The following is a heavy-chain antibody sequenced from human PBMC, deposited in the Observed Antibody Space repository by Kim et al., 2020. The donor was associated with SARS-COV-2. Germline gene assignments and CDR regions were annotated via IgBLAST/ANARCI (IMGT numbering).Heavy chain of an antibody. CDR3: AKDGGSSWYGPTVTHVFPMGTTNWFDP. V-gene: IGHV3-9*01. CDR2: ISWNSGSI. J-gene: IGHJ5*01. D-gene: IGHD6-13*01. Sequence: GGSLRLSCAASGFTFDDYAMHWVRQAPGKGLEWVSGISWNSGSIGYADSVKGRFTISRDNAKNSLYLQMNSLRAEDTALYYCAKDGGSSWYGPTVTHVFPMGTTNWFDPWGQGTLVTVSS. CDR1: GFTFDDYA.